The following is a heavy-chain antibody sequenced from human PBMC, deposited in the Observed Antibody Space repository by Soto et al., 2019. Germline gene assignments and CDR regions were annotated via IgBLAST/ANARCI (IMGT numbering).Heavy chain of an antibody. Sequence: GASVKVSCKASGYTFTSYYMHWVRQAPGQGLEWMGIINPSGGSTNYAQKFQGRVTMTRDTSTSTVYMELSSLRPEDTAVYYCARVADYYDSSGYYFDYWGQGTLVTVSS. CDR1: GYTFTSYY. J-gene: IGHJ4*02. CDR2: INPSGGST. D-gene: IGHD3-22*01. CDR3: ARVADYYDSSGYYFDY. V-gene: IGHV1-46*03.